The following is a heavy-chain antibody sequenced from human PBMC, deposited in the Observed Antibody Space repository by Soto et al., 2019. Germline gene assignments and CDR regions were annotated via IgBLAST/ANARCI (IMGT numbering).Heavy chain of an antibody. Sequence: SETLSLTCTVSGGSISSYYWSWIRQPPGKGLEWIGYIYYSGSTNYNPSLKSRVTISVDTSKNQFSLKLSSVTAADTAVYYCARDRWELLVGLYAFDIWGQGTMVTVSS. D-gene: IGHD1-26*01. CDR1: GGSISSYY. V-gene: IGHV4-59*01. J-gene: IGHJ3*02. CDR2: IYYSGST. CDR3: ARDRWELLVGLYAFDI.